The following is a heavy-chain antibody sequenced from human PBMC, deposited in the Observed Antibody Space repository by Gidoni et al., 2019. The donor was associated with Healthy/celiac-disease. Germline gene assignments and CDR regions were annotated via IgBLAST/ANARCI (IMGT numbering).Heavy chain of an antibody. CDR1: GGSISSYY. V-gene: IGHV4-59*01. J-gene: IGHJ6*02. Sequence: QVQLPESGPGLVKPSETLSLTCTVSGGSISSYYWSWIRQPPGKGLEWIGYIYYSGSTNYNPSLKSRVTISVDTSKNQFSLKLSSVTAADTAVYYCARDRRPANPMDVWGQGTTVTVSS. D-gene: IGHD6-25*01. CDR3: ARDRRPANPMDV. CDR2: IYYSGST.